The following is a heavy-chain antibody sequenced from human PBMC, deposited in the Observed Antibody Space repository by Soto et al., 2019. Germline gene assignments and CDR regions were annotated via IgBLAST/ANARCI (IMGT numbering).Heavy chain of an antibody. J-gene: IGHJ4*02. CDR3: PMWAEGGQSTFEY. V-gene: IGHV3-49*04. CDR2: IGSGGTA. D-gene: IGHD1-26*01. CDR1: GFSFDDYV. Sequence: EVQLVESGGGVVQPGRSLRLSCTTSGFSFDDYVMTWVRQAPGKGLEFVGGIGSGGTAEYAASVRGRFTISRDGSKTNAYLQMNSLKPDDTAVYYCPMWAEGGQSTFEYWGQGSLVAVSS.